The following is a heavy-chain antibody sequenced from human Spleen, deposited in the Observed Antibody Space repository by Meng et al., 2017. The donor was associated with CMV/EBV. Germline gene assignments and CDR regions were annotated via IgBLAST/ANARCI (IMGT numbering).Heavy chain of an antibody. V-gene: IGHV3-11*04. D-gene: IGHD3-10*01. CDR1: GFTFSDYY. Sequence: GGSLRLSCAASGFTFSDYYMSWIRQAPGKGLEWVSYISSSSNTIYYADSVRGRFSVSRDNSKNSLYLQMNSLRAEDTAVYYCARANYYGSGSYDAHDDYYYYGMDVWGQGTAVTVSS. J-gene: IGHJ6*02. CDR3: ARANYYGSGSYDAHDDYYYYGMDV. CDR2: ISSSSNTI.